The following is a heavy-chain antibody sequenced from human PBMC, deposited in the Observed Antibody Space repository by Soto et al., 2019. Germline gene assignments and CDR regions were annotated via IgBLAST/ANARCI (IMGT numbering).Heavy chain of an antibody. CDR2: INGGGTST. Sequence: EVQLLESGGGLVQPGGSLKLSCAASGFTFSNFAMNWVRQAPGKGPEWVSLINGGGTSTYYADSVKGRFTVSRDNSINPVLRQMSSLGGEYTGVYFSARGHPTVGSIHVVFDVWGQGTVVTVSS. CDR3: ARGHPTVGSIHVVFDV. D-gene: IGHD1-26*01. CDR1: GFTFSNFA. J-gene: IGHJ4*02. V-gene: IGHV3-23*03.